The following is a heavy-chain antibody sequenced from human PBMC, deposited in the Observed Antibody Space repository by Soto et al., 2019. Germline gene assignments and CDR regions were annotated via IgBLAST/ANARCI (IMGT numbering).Heavy chain of an antibody. V-gene: IGHV4-31*01. CDR2: VVYSGST. Sequence: QVQLQESGPGLVKPSQTLSLTCTVSGGSISSDDYYWSWIRQHPGKGLEWIGYVVYSGSTYYNPSLQSPVTMSVGTAKDSFSLKLSSVTAADTAVYYCARCRIPITTSGWFDPWGQGTLVTVSS. J-gene: IGHJ5*02. CDR3: ARCRIPITTSGWFDP. D-gene: IGHD1-1*01. CDR1: GGSISSDDYY.